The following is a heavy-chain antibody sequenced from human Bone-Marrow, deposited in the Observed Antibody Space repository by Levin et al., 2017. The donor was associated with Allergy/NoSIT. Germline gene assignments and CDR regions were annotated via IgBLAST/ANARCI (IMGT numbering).Heavy chain of an antibody. CDR1: GFTFDDYA. D-gene: IGHD2-2*01. V-gene: IGHV3-9*01. J-gene: IGHJ4*02. CDR3: AKGYCSSTSCPKVY. CDR2: ISWNSGSI. Sequence: GGSLRLSCAASGFTFDDYAMHWVRQAPGKGLEWVSGISWNSGSIGYADSVKGRFTISRDNAKNSLYLQMNSLRAEDTALYYCAKGYCSSTSCPKVYWGQGTLVTVSS.